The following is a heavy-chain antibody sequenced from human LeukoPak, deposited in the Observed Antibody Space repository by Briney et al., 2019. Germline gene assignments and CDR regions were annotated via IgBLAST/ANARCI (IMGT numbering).Heavy chain of an antibody. CDR3: VKSAGFDWLSPLDAFDI. CDR2: ISSSGGST. J-gene: IGHJ3*02. Sequence: AGSLRLSCSASGFTFSRYAMHWVRQAPGKGLEYVSAISSSGGSTYYADSVKGRFTISRDNSKDTLYLQMSSLRAEDTTVYYCVKSAGFDWLSPLDAFDIWGQGTMVTVSS. D-gene: IGHD3-9*01. V-gene: IGHV3-64D*06. CDR1: GFTFSRYA.